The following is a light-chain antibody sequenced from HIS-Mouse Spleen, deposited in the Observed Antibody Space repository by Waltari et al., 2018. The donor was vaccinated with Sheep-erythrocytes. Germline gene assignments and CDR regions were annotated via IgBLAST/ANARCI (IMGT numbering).Light chain of an antibody. Sequence: DIQLTQSPSFLSASVGDSVTITFRASQAISSYLAWYQQKPGKAPKLLIYAASTLQSGVPSRFSGSQAGTEFTLTISSLQPEDFATYYCQQLNSDPFTFGPGTKVDIK. J-gene: IGKJ3*01. V-gene: IGKV1-9*01. CDR2: AAS. CDR1: QAISSY. CDR3: QQLNSDPFT.